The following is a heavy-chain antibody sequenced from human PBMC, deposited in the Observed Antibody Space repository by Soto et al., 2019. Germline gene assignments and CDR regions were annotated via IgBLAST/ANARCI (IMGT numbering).Heavy chain of an antibody. CDR2: INHSGST. J-gene: IGHJ5*02. V-gene: IGHV4-34*01. Sequence: SETLCLTCAVYGGSFSGYYWSWIRQPPGKGLEWIGEINHSGSTNYNPSLKSRVTISVDTSKNQFSLKLSSVTAADTAVYYCARTHYYDLNWFHPWGQGTLVTVS. CDR3: ARTHYYDLNWFHP. D-gene: IGHD3-22*01. CDR1: GGSFSGYY.